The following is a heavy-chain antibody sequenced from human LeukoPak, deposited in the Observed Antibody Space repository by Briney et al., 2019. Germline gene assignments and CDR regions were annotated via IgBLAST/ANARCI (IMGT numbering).Heavy chain of an antibody. CDR3: ATGGGDFDY. V-gene: IGHV4-4*07. Sequence: SETLSLTCTVSGGPITNWCWSWIRQPAGKGLEWIGRFCFIGNTNYNPSLKSRVTLSADKSKTQFFLKLSSLTAADTAIYYCATGGGDFDYWGQGTLVTVSS. D-gene: IGHD2-15*01. CDR2: FCFIGNT. J-gene: IGHJ4*02. CDR1: GGPITNWC.